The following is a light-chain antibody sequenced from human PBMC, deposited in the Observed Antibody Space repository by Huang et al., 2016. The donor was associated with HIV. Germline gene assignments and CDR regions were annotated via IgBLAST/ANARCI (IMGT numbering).Light chain of an antibody. Sequence: EVVMTQSPAILSVSPGERATLSCRASQSVRSNLAWDQQKPGQAPRLLSYDVSIRATGVPARFSGSGSGTEFTLTISSLLSEDFAVYYCQQYSYWPLTFGGETKVEFK. CDR1: QSVRSN. V-gene: IGKV3-15*01. CDR2: DVS. CDR3: QQYSYWPLT. J-gene: IGKJ4*01.